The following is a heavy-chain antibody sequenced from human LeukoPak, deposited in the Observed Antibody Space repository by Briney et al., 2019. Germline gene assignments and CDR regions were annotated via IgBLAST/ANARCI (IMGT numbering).Heavy chain of an antibody. V-gene: IGHV3-NL1*01. Sequence: PGGSLRLSCAASGFTFSSYGMHWVRQAPGKGLEWVSGTSSNGEVKYYADSVKGRFTVSRDNSKDTLYLQMDSLGVEDTAMYYCARDFNWNEPYYLDYRGPGTLVTVSS. CDR1: GFTFSSYG. CDR2: TSSNGEVK. CDR3: ARDFNWNEPYYLDY. J-gene: IGHJ4*02. D-gene: IGHD1-1*01.